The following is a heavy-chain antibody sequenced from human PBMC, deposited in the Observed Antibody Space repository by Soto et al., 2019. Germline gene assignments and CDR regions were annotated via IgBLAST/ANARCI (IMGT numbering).Heavy chain of an antibody. CDR3: ARDYSSGWCLDY. CDR2: ISYDGNNK. J-gene: IGHJ4*02. CDR1: GFPFSAEA. V-gene: IGHV3-30-3*01. Sequence: QVQLVESGGGVVQPGNSLRLSCAGSGFPFSAEAMHWVRQAPGKGLEWVADISYDGNNKNHADSVKGRFTVSRDNSKNTLYLQIYSLRPEDTAVYYCARDYSSGWCLDYWGQGSLVNVSS. D-gene: IGHD6-13*01.